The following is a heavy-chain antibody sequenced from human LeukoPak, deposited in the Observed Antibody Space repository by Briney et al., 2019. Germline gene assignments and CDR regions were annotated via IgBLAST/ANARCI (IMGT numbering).Heavy chain of an antibody. V-gene: IGHV4-31*03. Sequence: PSETLSLTCTVSGGSISSGDYYWSWIRQHPGKGLEWIVYIYYSGDTNYNPSLKSRVTISIDTSKNQFSLKLTSVTAADTAGYYCARGRRGGWSLYFDNWGQGTLVTVSS. CDR3: ARGRRGGWSLYFDN. D-gene: IGHD6-19*01. CDR2: IYYSGDT. CDR1: GGSISSGDYY. J-gene: IGHJ4*02.